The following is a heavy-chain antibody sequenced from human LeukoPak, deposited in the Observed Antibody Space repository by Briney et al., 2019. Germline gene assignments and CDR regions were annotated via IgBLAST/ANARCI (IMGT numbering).Heavy chain of an antibody. D-gene: IGHD3-10*01. CDR1: GFTFSNYN. CDR2: ISSGSSVI. V-gene: IGHV3-48*02. CDR3: ARKAPGSGNYYPDY. Sequence: QSGGSLRLSCAASGFTFSNYNMKWVRQAPGKGPEWISYISSGSSVIYYADSVTGRFTISRDNAKNSLYLQMNSLRDKDTAVYYCARKAPGSGNYYPDYWGQGTLVTVSS. J-gene: IGHJ4*02.